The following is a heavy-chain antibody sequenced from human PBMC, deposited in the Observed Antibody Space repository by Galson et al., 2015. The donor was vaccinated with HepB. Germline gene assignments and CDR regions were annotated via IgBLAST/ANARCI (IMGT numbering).Heavy chain of an antibody. CDR1: GFIFSNHA. CDR3: ARDPTMVRGVIMSLYFDY. Sequence: SLRLSCAGSGFIFSNHAIHWVRQAPGKGLEWVAVISSDGTSKYYADSVKGRFTISRDNSKNTVYLQMNSLRAEDTAVYYCARDPTMVRGVIMSLYFDYWGQGTLVTVSS. J-gene: IGHJ4*02. V-gene: IGHV3-30-3*01. CDR2: ISSDGTSK. D-gene: IGHD3-10*01.